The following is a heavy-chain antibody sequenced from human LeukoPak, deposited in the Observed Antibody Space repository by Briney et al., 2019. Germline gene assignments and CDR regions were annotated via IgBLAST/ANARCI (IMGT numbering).Heavy chain of an antibody. CDR2: ISYDGSNK. CDR1: GFTFSSYA. V-gene: IGHV3-30-3*01. J-gene: IGHJ4*02. Sequence: GGSLRLSCAASGFTFSSYAMHWVRQAPGKGLEWVAVISYDGSNKYYADSVKGRFTISRDNSKNTLYLQMNSLRAEDTAVYYCASGTTVTTGGYWGQGTLVTVSS. D-gene: IGHD4-17*01. CDR3: ASGTTVTTGGY.